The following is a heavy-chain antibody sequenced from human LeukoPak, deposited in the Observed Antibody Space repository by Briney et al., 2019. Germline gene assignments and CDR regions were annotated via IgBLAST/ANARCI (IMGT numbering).Heavy chain of an antibody. CDR1: GYTFTGYY. J-gene: IGHJ4*02. Sequence: ASVKVSCKASGYTFTGYYMHWVRQAPGQGLEWMGWINPNSGGTNYAQKFQGRVTMTRDTSISTAYMELSRLRSDDTAVCYCARCHGYSSSCRGDYWGQGTLVTVSS. D-gene: IGHD6-13*01. CDR2: INPNSGGT. CDR3: ARCHGYSSSCRGDY. V-gene: IGHV1-2*02.